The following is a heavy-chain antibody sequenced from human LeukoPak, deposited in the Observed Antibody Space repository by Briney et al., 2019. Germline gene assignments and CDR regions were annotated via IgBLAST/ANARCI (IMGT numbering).Heavy chain of an antibody. CDR3: TRASYAGSYYTYYFDY. CDR1: GFSFGDYA. Sequence: GRSLRLSCTTSGFSFGDYAMSWVRRAPGKGLEWVGFIGSKAYGGTTEYAASVKGRFTISRDDSKSIAYLQMSGLKTEDTALYYCTRASYAGSYYTYYFDYWGQGTLVAVSS. J-gene: IGHJ4*02. V-gene: IGHV3-49*04. CDR2: IGSKAYGGTT. D-gene: IGHD1-26*01.